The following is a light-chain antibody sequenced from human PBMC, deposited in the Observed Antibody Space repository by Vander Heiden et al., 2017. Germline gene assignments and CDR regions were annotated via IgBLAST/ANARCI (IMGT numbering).Light chain of an antibody. CDR1: SSDVGPYNY. J-gene: IGLJ1*01. CDR3: SSYTSITTLV. Sequence: SALTQPAPMSGSPGQSITISCTGTSSDVGPYNYVPWYQPRQGQAPKVLIHDFSTRPSGVSHRFSGSKSGTTASLTISGLQTEDEAHYYCSSYTSITTLVFGTGTKVTVL. V-gene: IGLV2-14*03. CDR2: DFS.